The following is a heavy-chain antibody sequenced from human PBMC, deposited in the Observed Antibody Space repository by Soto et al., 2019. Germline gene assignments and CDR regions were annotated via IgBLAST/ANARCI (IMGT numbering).Heavy chain of an antibody. CDR1: GGSITSANW. J-gene: IGHJ5*02. Sequence: KRSETLSLTCAVSGGSITSANWWTWVRQPPGGGLEWIGEISHSGITNYKASLKSRVTMSVDKTKNDVSLKLTSVTAADTAVYYCARVLRGWFDPWGQGTPVTVSS. CDR2: ISHSGIT. CDR3: ARVLRGWFDP. V-gene: IGHV4-4*02.